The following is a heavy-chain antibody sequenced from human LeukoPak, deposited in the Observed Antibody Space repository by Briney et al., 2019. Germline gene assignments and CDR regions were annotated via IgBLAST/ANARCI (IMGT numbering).Heavy chain of an antibody. V-gene: IGHV3-30*19. CDR1: GFTFSNYG. CDR3: ARAKWAQLGPRVSLDY. Sequence: GGSLRLSCAASGFTFSNYGMHWVRQAPGKGLEWVAVISYDGSNKYYADSVEGRFTISRDNSKNTLYLQMNSLRAEDTAVYYCARAKWAQLGPRVSLDYWGQGTLVTVSS. D-gene: IGHD1-26*01. J-gene: IGHJ4*02. CDR2: ISYDGSNK.